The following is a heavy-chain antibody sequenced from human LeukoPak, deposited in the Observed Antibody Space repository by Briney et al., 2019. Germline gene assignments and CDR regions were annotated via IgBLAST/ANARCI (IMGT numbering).Heavy chain of an antibody. CDR1: GFTFSSFG. Sequence: GGTLRLSCAASGFTFSSFGMSWVRQAPGKGLEWVSAISGSGVSTYYADSVKGRSTISRDNSKNSLYLQMNSLRAEDTAVYYCAKDSSEVVRGVIGYYYMDVWGKGTTVTISS. D-gene: IGHD3-10*01. CDR2: ISGSGVST. CDR3: AKDSSEVVRGVIGYYYMDV. V-gene: IGHV3-23*01. J-gene: IGHJ6*03.